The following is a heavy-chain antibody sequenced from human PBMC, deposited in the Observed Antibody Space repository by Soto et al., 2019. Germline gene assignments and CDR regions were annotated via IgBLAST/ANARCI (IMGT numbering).Heavy chain of an antibody. V-gene: IGHV4-34*01. D-gene: IGHD6-25*01. CDR3: AREDVGYSPDY. J-gene: IGHJ4*02. CDR1: GGSFSGYY. CDR2: INHSGST. Sequence: LSLTCAVYGGSFSGYYWSWIRQPPGKGLEWIGEINHSGSTNYNPSLKSRVTISVDTSKNQFSLKLSSVTAADTAVYYCAREDVGYSPDYWGQGTLVTVSS.